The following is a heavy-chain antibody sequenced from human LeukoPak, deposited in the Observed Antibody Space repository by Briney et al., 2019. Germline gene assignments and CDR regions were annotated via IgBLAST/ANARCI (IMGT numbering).Heavy chain of an antibody. V-gene: IGHV3-23*01. D-gene: IGHD5-12*01. J-gene: IGHJ3*02. CDR2: ISGSGDST. Sequence: GGSLRLSCAASGFTFSSYAMSWVRQAPGKGLEWVSAISGSGDSTYYADSVKGRFTLSRDNSKNTLYLQMNSLGAEDTAVYYCAKDQVATTADDAFDIWGQGTMVTVSS. CDR3: AKDQVATTADDAFDI. CDR1: GFTFSSYA.